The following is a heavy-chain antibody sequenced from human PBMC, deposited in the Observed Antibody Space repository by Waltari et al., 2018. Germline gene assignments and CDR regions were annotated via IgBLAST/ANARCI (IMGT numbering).Heavy chain of an antibody. J-gene: IGHJ4*02. D-gene: IGHD4-4*01. CDR1: GYTSSAYY. V-gene: IGHV1-2*02. Sequence: LVQSGAEWTKPGASVRVSCKPSGYTSSAYYIHWVRQAPGQRLEWMGWINPRNGETKYTRKFHGRVTMTRDTSINTAYMELSSLIFDDTAVYYCAREGSHLTTVNDYWGQGTLVIVSS. CDR3: AREGSHLTTVNDY. CDR2: INPRNGET.